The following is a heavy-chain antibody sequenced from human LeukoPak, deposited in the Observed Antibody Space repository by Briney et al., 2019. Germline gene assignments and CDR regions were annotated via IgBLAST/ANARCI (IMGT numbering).Heavy chain of an antibody. CDR1: GFTVSRSY. CDR3: AREADYSSGSFDY. V-gene: IGHV3-48*03. J-gene: IGHJ4*02. CDR2: ISSSGSTI. Sequence: GESLRLSCVASGFTVSRSYMSWVRQAPGKGLEWVSYISSSGSTIYYADSVKGRFTISRDNAKNSLYLQMSSLRAEDTAVYYCAREADYSSGSFDYWGQGTLVTVSS. D-gene: IGHD6-19*01.